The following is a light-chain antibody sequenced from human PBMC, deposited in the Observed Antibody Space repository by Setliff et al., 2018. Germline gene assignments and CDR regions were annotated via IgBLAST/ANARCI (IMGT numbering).Light chain of an antibody. CDR2: WAS. Sequence: DIVMTQSPDSLAVSLGERATINCESSQSVLYSSNNKNYLAWYQQKPGQPPKLLIYWASTRESGVPDRFSGSGSGTDFTLTISSLQAEDVAVYYCQQYYSTPQTFGQGTKWIS. J-gene: IGKJ1*01. V-gene: IGKV4-1*01. CDR3: QQYYSTPQT. CDR1: QSVLYSSNNKNY.